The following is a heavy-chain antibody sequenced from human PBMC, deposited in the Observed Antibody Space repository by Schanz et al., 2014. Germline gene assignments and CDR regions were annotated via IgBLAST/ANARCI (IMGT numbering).Heavy chain of an antibody. CDR1: GFTLGSYA. J-gene: IGHJ4*02. D-gene: IGHD3-22*01. Sequence: EGQLVQSGGGLVQPGGSLRLSCAASGFTLGSYAMSWVRQAPGKGLEWVSAISSTGGSTYYADSVKGRFTISRDNSKNTLSLLVNSLRGEDTATYYCAKVWGSDYFYPFDYWGQGTLVTVSS. CDR3: AKVWGSDYFYPFDY. V-gene: IGHV3-23*04. CDR2: ISSTGGST.